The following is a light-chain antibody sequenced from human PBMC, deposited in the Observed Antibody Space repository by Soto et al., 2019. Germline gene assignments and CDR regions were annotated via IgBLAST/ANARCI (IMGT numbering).Light chain of an antibody. CDR3: QQYSDYPPII. Sequence: EIVMTQSPATLSVSPGERATLSCRASRNINRKLAWYQQKPGQAPRLLISGASTRATGIPARFSGSGSGTEFTLTISSLQSEDFAVYYCQQYSDYPPIIFGGGTKV. CDR1: RNINRK. CDR2: GAS. V-gene: IGKV3-15*01. J-gene: IGKJ4*01.